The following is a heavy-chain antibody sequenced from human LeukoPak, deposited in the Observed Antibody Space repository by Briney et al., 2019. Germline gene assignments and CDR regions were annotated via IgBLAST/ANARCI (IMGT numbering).Heavy chain of an antibody. V-gene: IGHV3-21*06. CDR2: ISSSSFI. D-gene: IGHD1-14*01. CDR3: ARDRNFVAFDI. CDR1: GFTFTAFT. Sequence: PGGSLRLSCAASGFTFTAFTISWVRQAPGKWLEWGSSISSSSFIYFADSLKRRFTISRDNAKNSVYLQINSLRAEDTAVYYCARDRNFVAFDIWGQGTMVTVSS. J-gene: IGHJ3*02.